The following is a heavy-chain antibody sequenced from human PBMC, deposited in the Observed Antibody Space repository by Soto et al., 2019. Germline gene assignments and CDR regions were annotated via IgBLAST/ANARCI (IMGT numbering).Heavy chain of an antibody. CDR3: AKEFSSGYYYVFDY. J-gene: IGHJ4*02. Sequence: QVQLVKSGGGVIQPGRSLRLSCAASGFSFSNYGMHWVRQAPGKGLEWVAVISYDGSNKYYADSVKGRLTISRDNSKNTLYLQMSTLRPDDTAVYYCAKEFSSGYYYVFDYWGQGPLVTVSS. CDR1: GFSFSNYG. V-gene: IGHV3-30*18. D-gene: IGHD3-22*01. CDR2: ISYDGSNK.